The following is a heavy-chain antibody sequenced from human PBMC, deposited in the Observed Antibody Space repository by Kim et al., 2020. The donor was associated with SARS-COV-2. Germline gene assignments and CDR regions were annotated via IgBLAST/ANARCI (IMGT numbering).Heavy chain of an antibody. J-gene: IGHJ6*02. Sequence: GGSLRLSCAASGFTFSSYGMHWVRQAPGKGLEWVAVIWYDGSNKYYADSVKGRFTISRDNSKNTLYLQMNSLRAEDTAVYYCARARHCSSTSCYASYYYGMDVWGQGTTVTVSS. CDR2: IWYDGSNK. V-gene: IGHV3-33*01. D-gene: IGHD2-2*01. CDR3: ARARHCSSTSCYASYYYGMDV. CDR1: GFTFSSYG.